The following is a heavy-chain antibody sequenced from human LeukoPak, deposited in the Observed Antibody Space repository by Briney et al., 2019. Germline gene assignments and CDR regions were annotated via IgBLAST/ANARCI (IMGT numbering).Heavy chain of an antibody. CDR3: ARAGGIAAAGQLYYFDY. V-gene: IGHV1-46*01. CDR1: GYTFTSYY. CDR2: INPSGGST. D-gene: IGHD6-13*01. J-gene: IGHJ4*02. Sequence: ASVKVSCKASGYTFTSYYMHWVRQAPGQGLEWMGIINPSGGSTSYAQKFQGRVTMTRDTSTSTVYMELSSLRSEDTAVYYCARAGGIAAAGQLYYFDYWGQGTLVTVSS.